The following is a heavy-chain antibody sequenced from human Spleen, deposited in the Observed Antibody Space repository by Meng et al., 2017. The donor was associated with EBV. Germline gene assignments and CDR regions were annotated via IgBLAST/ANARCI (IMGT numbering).Heavy chain of an antibody. V-gene: IGHV4-30-4*01. Sequence: VELQESGPGLVKPSQTLSLTCAVSGDSISGGGNYWSWIRQPPGKGLEWLGYIYFSGSTYYNPSLRSRITISLDTSDNHFSPKLTSVTAADTAVYYCAGRDHAPLYWGQGALVTASS. CDR1: GDSISGGGNY. J-gene: IGHJ4*02. CDR2: IYFSGST. CDR3: AGRDHAPLY. D-gene: IGHD1-14*01.